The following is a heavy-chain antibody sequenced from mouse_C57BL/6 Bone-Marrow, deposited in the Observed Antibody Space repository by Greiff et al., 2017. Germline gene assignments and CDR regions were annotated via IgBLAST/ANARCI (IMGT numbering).Heavy chain of an antibody. CDR1: GYTFTSYW. J-gene: IGHJ4*01. CDR2: LDPYSGGT. Sequence: VQLQQPGAELVKPGASVKLSCKASGYTFTSYWMHWVKQRPGRGLEWIGRLDPYSGGTKYNEKFKSKATLTVDKPSSTAYMQLSSLTSDDAAVYYCARRNRGYAMDYWGQGTSVTVSS. CDR3: ARRNRGYAMDY. V-gene: IGHV1-72*01.